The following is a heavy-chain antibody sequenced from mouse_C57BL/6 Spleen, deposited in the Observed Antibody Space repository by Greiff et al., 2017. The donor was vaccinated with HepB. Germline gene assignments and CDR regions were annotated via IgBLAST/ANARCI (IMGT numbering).Heavy chain of an antibody. CDR1: GYTFTGYE. D-gene: IGHD2-5*01. V-gene: IGHV1-15*01. J-gene: IGHJ1*03. Sequence: VQLQQSGAELVRPGASVTLSCKASGYTFTGYEMHWVKQRPVHGLEWIGAIYPETGGTAYNQKFKGKAILTADQSSSTAYMELRSLTSEDSAVYYCTKKDPYSNFWYFDVWGTGTTVTVSS. CDR3: TKKDPYSNFWYFDV. CDR2: IYPETGGT.